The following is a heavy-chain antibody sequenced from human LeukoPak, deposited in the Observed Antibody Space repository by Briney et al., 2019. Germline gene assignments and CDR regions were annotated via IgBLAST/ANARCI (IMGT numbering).Heavy chain of an antibody. Sequence: PGGSLRLSCAASGFTFSSYAMSWVRQAPGKGLEWVSAMSSSDSTYYAASVKGRFTISRDNSKHTLYLQMSSLRAEDTAVYYCAKDLRPHSSGWLFDYWGQGTLVTVSS. CDR2: MSSSDST. CDR1: GFTFSSYA. CDR3: AKDLRPHSSGWLFDY. D-gene: IGHD6-19*01. J-gene: IGHJ4*02. V-gene: IGHV3-23*01.